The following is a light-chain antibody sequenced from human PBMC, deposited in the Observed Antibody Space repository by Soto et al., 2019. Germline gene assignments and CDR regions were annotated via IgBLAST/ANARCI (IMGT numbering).Light chain of an antibody. Sequence: QSVLTQPRSVSGSPGQSVTISCTGTSSDVGSYKYVSWYQHHPGKAPKLMIFDVNKRPSGVPDRFSGSNSGNAASLTIPGLQPEDEADYFCCSFVDSDTVLFGGGTKVTVL. CDR3: CSFVDSDTVL. CDR2: DVN. J-gene: IGLJ3*02. CDR1: SSDVGSYKY. V-gene: IGLV2-11*01.